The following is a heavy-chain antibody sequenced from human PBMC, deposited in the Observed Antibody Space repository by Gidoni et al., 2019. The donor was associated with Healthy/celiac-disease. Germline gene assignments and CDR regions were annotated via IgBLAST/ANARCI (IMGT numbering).Heavy chain of an antibody. Sequence: PGKGLEWMGGFDPEDGETIYAQKFQGRVTMTEDTSTDTAYMELSSLRSEDTAVYYCATPTYSYDSNFDYWGQGTLVTVSS. V-gene: IGHV1-24*01. D-gene: IGHD5-12*01. CDR3: ATPTYSYDSNFDY. CDR2: FDPEDGET. J-gene: IGHJ4*02.